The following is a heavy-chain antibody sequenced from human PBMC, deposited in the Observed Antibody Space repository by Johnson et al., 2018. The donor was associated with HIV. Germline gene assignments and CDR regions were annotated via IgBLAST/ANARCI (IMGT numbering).Heavy chain of an antibody. J-gene: IGHJ3*02. CDR2: IRSKAYGGTT. D-gene: IGHD5-18*01. V-gene: IGHV3-49*03. Sequence: MLLVESGGGLVQPGRSLRLSCTASGFTFGDYAMSWFRQAPGKGLEWVGFIRSKAYGGTTEYAASVKGRFTISRDNSNNMVYLQMNSLRPEDTAVYYCARDGRDMVTRGAFDIWGQGTVVTVSS. CDR1: GFTFGDYA. CDR3: ARDGRDMVTRGAFDI.